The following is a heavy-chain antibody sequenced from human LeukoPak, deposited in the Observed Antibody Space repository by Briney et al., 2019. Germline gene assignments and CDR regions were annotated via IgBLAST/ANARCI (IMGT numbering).Heavy chain of an antibody. Sequence: SQTLSLTCAISGDSVSSNSAAWNWIRQSPSRGLEWLGRTYYRSKWYNEYAVSVKSRITINPDTSKNRFSLQLNSVTPEDTAVYYCTKTGGGGGSYRYYYGRDVGAQGPTVTVPS. J-gene: IGHJ6*02. CDR1: GDSVSSNSAA. D-gene: IGHD1-26*01. V-gene: IGHV6-1*01. CDR2: TYYRSKWYN. CDR3: TKTGGGGGSYRYYYGRDV.